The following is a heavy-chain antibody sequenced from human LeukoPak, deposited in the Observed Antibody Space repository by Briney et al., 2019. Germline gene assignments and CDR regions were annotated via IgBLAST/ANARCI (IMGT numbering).Heavy chain of an antibody. Sequence: PGGSLRLSCAASGFTFSSHAMHWVRQAPGKGLEWVAVISYDGSNKYYADSVKGRFTISRDNSKNTLYLQMDSLRAEDTAVYYCAKDRANWAIDDWGQGTQVTVSS. CDR1: GFTFSSHA. J-gene: IGHJ4*02. D-gene: IGHD3-16*01. CDR2: ISYDGSNK. CDR3: AKDRANWAIDD. V-gene: IGHV3-30*04.